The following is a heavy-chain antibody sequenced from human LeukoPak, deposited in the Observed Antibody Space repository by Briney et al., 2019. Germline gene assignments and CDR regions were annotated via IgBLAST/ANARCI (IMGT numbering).Heavy chain of an antibody. CDR2: IRFTGSYI. J-gene: IGHJ4*02. CDR3: ARKSSYYDFWSGYYPSFDY. CDR1: GFTFTSYS. Sequence: GGSLRLSCAASGFTFTSYSMNWVRQAPGRGLEWVSSIRFTGSYIYYADSVKGRFTISRDDAKNLLSLQMNSLRAEDTAVYYCARKSSYYDFWSGYYPSFDYWGQGTLVTVSS. V-gene: IGHV3-21*01. D-gene: IGHD3-3*01.